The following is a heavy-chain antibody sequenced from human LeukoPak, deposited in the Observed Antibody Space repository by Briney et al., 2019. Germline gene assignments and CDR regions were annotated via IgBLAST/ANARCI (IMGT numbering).Heavy chain of an antibody. CDR1: GYSFTSYW. CDR2: IYPGDSDI. D-gene: IGHD1-26*01. J-gene: IGHJ4*02. Sequence: HGESLKISCKGSGYSFTSYWIGWVRQMPGKGLEWMGIIYPGDSDIRYSPSFQGQVTISADKSISTAYLQLSSLKASDTAMYYCARLNSGEAKLSGGSVFDYWGQGTLVTVSS. V-gene: IGHV5-51*01. CDR3: ARLNSGEAKLSGGSVFDY.